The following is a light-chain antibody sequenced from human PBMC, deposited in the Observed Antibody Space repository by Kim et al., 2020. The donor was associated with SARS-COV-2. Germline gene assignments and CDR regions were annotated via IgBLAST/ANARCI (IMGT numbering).Light chain of an antibody. V-gene: IGLV3-21*01. CDR1: NIGTKS. Sequence: AQGTTARLTGGGNNIGTKSVHWYQQKPGQAPLLVICYDSDRPSGIPGRFSGANSGNTATLTISGVEAGDEADYFCQLWDSSSDQWIFGGGTQLTVL. CDR2: YDS. CDR3: QLWDSSSDQWI. J-gene: IGLJ2*01.